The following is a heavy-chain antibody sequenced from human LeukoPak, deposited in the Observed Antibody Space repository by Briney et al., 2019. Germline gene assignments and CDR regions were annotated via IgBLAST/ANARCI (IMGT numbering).Heavy chain of an antibody. CDR2: ISAYNGNT. D-gene: IGHD2-15*01. V-gene: IGHV1-18*01. CDR3: ARCGPGKYCSGGSCYSYYMDA. Sequence: ASVKVSCKASGYTSTSYGISWVRQAPGQGLEWMGWISAYNGNTNYAQKLQGRVTMTTDTSTSTAYMELRSLRSDDTAVYYCARCGPGKYCSGGSCYSYYMDAWGKGTTVTVSS. CDR1: GYTSTSYG. J-gene: IGHJ6*03.